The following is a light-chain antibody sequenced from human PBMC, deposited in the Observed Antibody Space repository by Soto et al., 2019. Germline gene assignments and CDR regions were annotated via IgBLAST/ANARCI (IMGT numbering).Light chain of an antibody. Sequence: DIVMTHSPHSLPVSLGERATINCKSSQSILYSSNNKDYLAGYQQKPGQPPKLLIYWASTRESGVPDRFSGSGSGTDLSLTISSLQSEDFAIYYCQQYNNWPLTFGGGTKVDIK. CDR2: WAS. V-gene: IGKV4-1*01. CDR1: QSILYSSNNKDY. CDR3: QQYNNWPLT. J-gene: IGKJ4*01.